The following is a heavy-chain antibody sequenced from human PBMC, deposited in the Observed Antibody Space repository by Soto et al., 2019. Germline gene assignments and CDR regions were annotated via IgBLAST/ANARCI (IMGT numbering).Heavy chain of an antibody. CDR3: AKGIYGGPDY. V-gene: IGHV3-23*01. CDR1: GFTFSNYA. J-gene: IGHJ4*02. Sequence: EVQLLESGGGLVQPGGSLRLSCAASGFTFSNYAMCWVRQDPGKGLEWVSGIRASGGGTYYADSVKGRFTISRDNSRNTMYLQMNSLRPEDTAVYYCAKGIYGGPDYWGQGTLVTVSS. CDR2: IRASGGGT. D-gene: IGHD4-17*01.